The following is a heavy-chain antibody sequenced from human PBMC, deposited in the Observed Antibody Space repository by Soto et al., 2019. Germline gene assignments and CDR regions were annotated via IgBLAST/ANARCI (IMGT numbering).Heavy chain of an antibody. CDR2: IYPGDSDT. CDR3: ALPATANYYDLDV. J-gene: IGHJ6*02. V-gene: IGHV5-51*01. Sequence: LGESLKISCKGSGYRFTTYWIGWVRQMPGKGLEWMGIIYPGDSDTTYSPSFQGQVTISVDKSISTAYLQWSSLKASDTAMYYCALPATANYYDLDVWGQGTTVTVSS. CDR1: GYRFTTYW.